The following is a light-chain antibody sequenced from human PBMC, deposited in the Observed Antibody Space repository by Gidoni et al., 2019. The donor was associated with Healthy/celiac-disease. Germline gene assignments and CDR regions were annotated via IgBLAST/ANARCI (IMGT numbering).Light chain of an antibody. CDR2: DAS. V-gene: IGKV1-5*01. J-gene: IGKJ1*01. Sequence: DIQLPQSPSTLSASVGDRVTITCRASQSIRSWLTWYQQKPGKAPKLLIYDASSLESGVPSRFSGSGSGTEFTLTISSLQPDDFATYYCQQYNSYQWTFGEGTKVEIK. CDR3: QQYNSYQWT. CDR1: QSIRSW.